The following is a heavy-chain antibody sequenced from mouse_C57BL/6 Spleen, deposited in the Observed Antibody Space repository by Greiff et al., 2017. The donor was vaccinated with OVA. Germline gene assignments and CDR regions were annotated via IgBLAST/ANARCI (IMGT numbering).Heavy chain of an antibody. J-gene: IGHJ4*01. CDR3: ARDQDYYGSSYGAMDY. D-gene: IGHD1-1*01. CDR2: INYDGSST. CDR1: GFTFSDYY. V-gene: IGHV5-16*01. Sequence: EVKLMESEGGLVQPGSSMKLSCTASGFTFSDYYMAWVRQVPEKGLEWVANINYDGSSTYYLDSLKSRFIISRDNAKNILYLQMSSLKSEDTATYDCARDQDYYGSSYGAMDYWGQGTSVTVSS.